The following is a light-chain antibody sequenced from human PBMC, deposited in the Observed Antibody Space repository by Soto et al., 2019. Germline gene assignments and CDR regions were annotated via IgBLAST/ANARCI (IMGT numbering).Light chain of an antibody. CDR2: KAS. V-gene: IGKV1-5*03. CDR1: ESIINW. Sequence: DIQVTQSPSTLSASVGDRFSISCRSSESIINWLAWYQQKPGKAPKLLIYKASSLESGVTSRFRGSGSGTEFTLTITSLQPDEFATYYWQEYKAYSYTFGQGTNVDIK. CDR3: QEYKAYSYT. J-gene: IGKJ2*01.